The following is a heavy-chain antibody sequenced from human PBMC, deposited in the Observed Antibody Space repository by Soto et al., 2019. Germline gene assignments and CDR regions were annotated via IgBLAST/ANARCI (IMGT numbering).Heavy chain of an antibody. V-gene: IGHV4-34*01. J-gene: IGHJ5*02. CDR1: GGSFSGYY. CDR2: INHSGST. Sequence: QVQLQQWGAGLLKPSETLSLTCAVYGGSFSGYYWSWIRQPPGKGLEWIGEINHSGSTNYNPSLKRRVTISVDTSKNQFSLKLSSVTAADTAVYYCARFIVVVPAATKTFWFDPWGQGTLVTVSS. CDR3: ARFIVVVPAATKTFWFDP. D-gene: IGHD2-2*01.